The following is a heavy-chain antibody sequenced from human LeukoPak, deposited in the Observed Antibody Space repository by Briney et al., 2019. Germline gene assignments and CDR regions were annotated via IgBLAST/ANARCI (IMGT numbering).Heavy chain of an antibody. Sequence: LSLTCTVSGYSISSGYYWGWIRPPPGKGLEWVSGIRGSGDRKFYADSVEGRFTISRDKSKSTLYLQMNSLRVEDTAIYYCVKGIRGYYYHMDVWGQGTTVTVSS. CDR1: GYSISSGYY. V-gene: IGHV3-23*01. CDR2: IRGSGDRK. J-gene: IGHJ6*02. CDR3: VKGIRGYYYHMDV.